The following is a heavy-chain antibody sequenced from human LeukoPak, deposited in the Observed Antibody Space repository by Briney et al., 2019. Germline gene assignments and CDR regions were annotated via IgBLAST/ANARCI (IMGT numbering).Heavy chain of an antibody. D-gene: IGHD1-26*01. V-gene: IGHV3-30*18. CDR2: VSYDGSNK. CDR1: GFTFSNYG. CDR3: AKENVLYSGSYGSPDY. Sequence: GGSLRLSCAASGFTFSNYGMHRVRQAPGKGLEWVAVVSYDGSNKHYADSVKGRFTISRDNAKNTLHLQMNSLRAEDTAVYYCAKENVLYSGSYGSPDYWGQGTPVTVSS. J-gene: IGHJ4*02.